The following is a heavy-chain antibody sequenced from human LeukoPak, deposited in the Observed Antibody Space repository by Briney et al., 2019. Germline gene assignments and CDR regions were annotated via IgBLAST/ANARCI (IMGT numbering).Heavy chain of an antibody. V-gene: IGHV3-49*04. CDR3: TRVGDILTSDY. Sequence: GRSLRLSCTASGFTFGDYAMSWVRQAPGKGLEWVGFIRSKAYGGTTEYAASVKGRFTISRDDSKSIAYLQMNSLKTEDTAVYYCTRVGDILTSDYWGQGTLVTVSS. CDR1: GFTFGDYA. CDR2: IRSKAYGGTT. D-gene: IGHD3-9*01. J-gene: IGHJ4*02.